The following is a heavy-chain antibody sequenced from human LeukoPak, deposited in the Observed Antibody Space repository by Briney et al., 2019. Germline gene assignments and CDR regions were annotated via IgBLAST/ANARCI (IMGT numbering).Heavy chain of an antibody. J-gene: IGHJ4*02. CDR1: GYSLTPYG. D-gene: IGHD3-10*01. V-gene: IGHV1-18*01. CDR3: ARNGSGSYGY. CDR2: ISVYNGHT. Sequence: GASVTVSYKPSGYSLTPYGISRVRQAPGQGLEWTGWISVYNGHTNYAQKLQGRVTMTTDTSTSTAYMELRSLTSDDTAVYYCARNGSGSYGYWGQGTLVIVSS.